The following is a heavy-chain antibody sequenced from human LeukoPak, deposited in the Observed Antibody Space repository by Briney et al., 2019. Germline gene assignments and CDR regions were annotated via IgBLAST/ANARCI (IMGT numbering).Heavy chain of an antibody. CDR3: ARYSSGFLDS. D-gene: IGHD6-19*01. CDR1: GFTFSSYG. J-gene: IGHJ4*02. Sequence: GGSLRLCCAAAGFTFSSYGMHRVRQAPGKGLEWVAVIWYDGSNKYYADSVKGRFTISKNNSSTALLLQKNRLTSDNTAVYYCARYSSGFLDSWGQGTLVTVSS. CDR2: IWYDGSNK. V-gene: IGHV3-33*01.